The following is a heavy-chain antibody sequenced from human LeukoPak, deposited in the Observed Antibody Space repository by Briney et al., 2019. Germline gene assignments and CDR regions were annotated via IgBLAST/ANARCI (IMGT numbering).Heavy chain of an antibody. CDR2: MNPNSGNT. CDR3: ARVLYYYDCSGYYYFGYYYYGMDV. Sequence: ASVKVSCKSSGYTFTSYDINWVRQATGQGQEWMGWMNPNSGNTGYPQEFQGRVTMTRNTSISTAYMELSSLRSEDTAVYYCARVLYYYDCSGYYYFGYYYYGMDVWGQGTTVTVS. D-gene: IGHD3-22*01. J-gene: IGHJ6*02. V-gene: IGHV1-8*01. CDR1: GYTFTSYD.